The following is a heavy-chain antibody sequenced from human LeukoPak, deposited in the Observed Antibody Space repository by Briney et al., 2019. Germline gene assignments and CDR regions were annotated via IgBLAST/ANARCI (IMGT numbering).Heavy chain of an antibody. CDR3: ARGMSPDGPQFDY. CDR1: GGSISSSSYY. D-gene: IGHD5-24*01. V-gene: IGHV4-39*07. CDR2: IYYSGST. J-gene: IGHJ4*02. Sequence: PSETLSLTCTVSGGSISSSSYYWGWIRQPPGKGLEWIGSIYYSGSTYYNPSLKSRVTISVDTSKNQFSLKLSSVTAADTAVYYCARGMSPDGPQFDYWGQGTLVTVSS.